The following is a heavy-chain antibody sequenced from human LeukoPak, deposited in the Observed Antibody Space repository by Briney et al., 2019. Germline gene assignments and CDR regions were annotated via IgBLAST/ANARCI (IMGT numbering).Heavy chain of an antibody. V-gene: IGHV3-21*01. CDR3: ARTYSSVAGTPSDY. CDR2: ISSSSSYI. D-gene: IGHD6-19*01. CDR1: GFTFSSYS. Sequence: GGSLRLSCAASGFTFSSYSMNWVRQAPGKGLEWVSSISSSSSYIYYADSVKGRFTISRDNAKNSLNLQMNSLRAEDTAVYYCARTYSSVAGTPSDYWGQGTLVTVSS. J-gene: IGHJ4*02.